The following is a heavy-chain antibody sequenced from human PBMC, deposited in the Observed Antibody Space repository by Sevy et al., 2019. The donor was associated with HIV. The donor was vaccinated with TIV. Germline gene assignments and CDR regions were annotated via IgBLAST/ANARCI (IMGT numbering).Heavy chain of an antibody. J-gene: IGHJ4*02. Sequence: GSLRLSCAASGFTFSTAWMNWVRQAPGKGLEWVGRIKSKTDGGTSDYAAPVKGRTTISRDDSKNTLYLQMNSLKTEDTAVYYCTTANVWDGDWYFDSWGQGTLVTVSS. CDR1: GFTFSTAW. CDR3: TTANVWDGDWYFDS. D-gene: IGHD2-21*02. CDR2: IKSKTDGGTS. V-gene: IGHV3-15*01.